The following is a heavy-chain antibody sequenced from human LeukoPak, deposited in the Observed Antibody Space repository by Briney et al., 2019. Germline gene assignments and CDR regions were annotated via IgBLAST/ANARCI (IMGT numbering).Heavy chain of an antibody. J-gene: IGHJ4*02. CDR3: AGATYTSSWPLGY. CDR2: FDPEDGET. Sequence: ASVNVSCKVSGYTLTELSMHWVRQAPGKGLEWMGGFDPEDGETIYAQKFQGRVTMTEDTSTDTAYMELSSLRTEDTAVYYCAGATYTSSWPLGYWGQGTLVTVSS. CDR1: GYTLTELS. V-gene: IGHV1-24*01. D-gene: IGHD6-13*01.